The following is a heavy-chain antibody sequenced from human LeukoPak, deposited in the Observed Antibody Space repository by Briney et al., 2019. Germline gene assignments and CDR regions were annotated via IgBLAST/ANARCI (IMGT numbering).Heavy chain of an antibody. D-gene: IGHD5-18*01. J-gene: IGHJ4*02. CDR2: INPNSGGT. V-gene: IGHV1-2*02. CDR3: ASRTVPYSYGYDYFDY. Sequence: GASVKVSCKASGYTFTGHYMHWVRQAPGQGLEWMGWINPNSGGTNYAQKFQGRVTMTRDTSISTAYMELSRLRSDDTAVYYCASRTVPYSYGYDYFDYWGQGTLVTVSS. CDR1: GYTFTGHY.